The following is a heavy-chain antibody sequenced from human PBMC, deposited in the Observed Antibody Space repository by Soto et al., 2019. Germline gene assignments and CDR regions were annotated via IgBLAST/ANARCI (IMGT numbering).Heavy chain of an antibody. D-gene: IGHD6-6*01. CDR2: ISYDGSNK. J-gene: IGHJ4*02. Sequence: GGSLRLSCAASGFTFSSYGMHWVRQAPGKGLEWVAVISYDGSNKYYADSVKGRFTISGDNSKNTLYLQMNSLRAEDTAVYYCAKAPYSSSSYFDYWGQGTLVTVSS. CDR3: AKAPYSSSSYFDY. CDR1: GFTFSSYG. V-gene: IGHV3-30*18.